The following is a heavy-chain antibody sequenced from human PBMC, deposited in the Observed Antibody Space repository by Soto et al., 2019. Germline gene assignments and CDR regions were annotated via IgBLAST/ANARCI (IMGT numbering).Heavy chain of an antibody. D-gene: IGHD3-9*01. V-gene: IGHV4-39*01. CDR3: VRRWEKPGYNTDWPPNDFDI. Sequence: SDTLSLTCPVAGVSLSTSRYYLGWVRPPPGKGLEWIGTISCTWSTYYNPSLKSRVTISVDTSKNQFSLKLTSVTAADTAMYYCVRRWEKPGYNTDWPPNDFDIWGQGTMVTVAS. CDR1: GVSLSTSRYY. J-gene: IGHJ3*02. CDR2: ISCTWST.